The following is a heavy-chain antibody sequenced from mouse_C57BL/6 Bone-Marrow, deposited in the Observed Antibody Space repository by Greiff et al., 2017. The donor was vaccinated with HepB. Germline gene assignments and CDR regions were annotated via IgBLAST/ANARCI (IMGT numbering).Heavy chain of an antibody. V-gene: IGHV1-5*01. Sequence: EVKLQESGTVLARPGASVKMSCKTSGYTFTSYWMHWVKQRPGQGLEWIGAIYPGNSDTSYNQKFKGKAKLTAVTSASTAYMELSSLTNEDSAVYYCTRRFFITTVVAPFAYWGQGTLVTVSA. CDR1: GYTFTSYW. J-gene: IGHJ3*01. CDR2: IYPGNSDT. CDR3: TRRFFITTVVAPFAY. D-gene: IGHD1-1*01.